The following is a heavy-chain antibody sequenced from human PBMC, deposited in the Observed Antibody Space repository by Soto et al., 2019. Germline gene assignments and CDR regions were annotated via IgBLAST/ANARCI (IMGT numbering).Heavy chain of an antibody. Sequence: QITLKESGPTLVKPTQTHTLICTFSGFSLTTDRVGVGWIRQPPGEALEWLAVIYWDDSKTYRPSLESRLTITKDTSKNQVALTMTNMDSLDTATYYCAHAYGGRSLYWGQGTLVTVSS. CDR1: GFSLTTDRVG. CDR2: IYWDDSK. V-gene: IGHV2-5*02. D-gene: IGHD1-26*01. CDR3: AHAYGGRSLY. J-gene: IGHJ4*02.